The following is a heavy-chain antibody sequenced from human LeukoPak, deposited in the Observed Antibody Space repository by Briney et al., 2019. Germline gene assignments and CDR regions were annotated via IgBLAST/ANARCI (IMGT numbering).Heavy chain of an antibody. CDR1: GGSFSGYY. CDR2: INHGGST. CDR3: ARYPLRSWYPWDYYYGMDV. D-gene: IGHD6-13*01. V-gene: IGHV4-34*01. J-gene: IGHJ6*02. Sequence: SETLSLTCAVYGGSFSGYYWSWIRQPPGKGLEWIGEINHGGSTNYNPSLKSRVTISVDTSKNQFSLKLSSVTAADTAVYYCARYPLRSWYPWDYYYGMDVWGQGTTVTVSS.